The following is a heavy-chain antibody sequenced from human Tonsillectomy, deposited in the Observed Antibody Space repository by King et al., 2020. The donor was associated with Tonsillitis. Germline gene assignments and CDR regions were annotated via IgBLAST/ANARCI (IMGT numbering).Heavy chain of an antibody. D-gene: IGHD1-1*01. CDR2: IDPSDSYI. CDR3: ARRSGSGTVDY. J-gene: IGHJ4*02. Sequence: VQLVESGAEVKKPGESLRISCKGSGYRFNKYWITWVRQMPGKGLEWMGKIDPSDSYIVYSPSFQGHVSISTDKSNSSAYLQWSSLKASDTAIYYCARRSGSGTVDYWGQGTLVTVSS. V-gene: IGHV5-10-1*03. CDR1: GYRFNKYW.